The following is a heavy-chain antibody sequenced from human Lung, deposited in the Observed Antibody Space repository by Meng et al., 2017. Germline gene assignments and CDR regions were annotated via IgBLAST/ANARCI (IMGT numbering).Heavy chain of an antibody. Sequence: QVQLVPTGSELKKPGASVKVSCKASGYTFTSYAMNWVRQAPGQGLEWMGWINTNTGNPTYAQGFTGRFVFSLDTSVSTAYLQISSLKAEDTAVYYCASGWFGELFGYFDLWGRGTLVTVSS. D-gene: IGHD3-10*01. J-gene: IGHJ2*01. V-gene: IGHV7-4-1*02. CDR2: INTNTGNP. CDR3: ASGWFGELFGYFDL. CDR1: GYTFTSYA.